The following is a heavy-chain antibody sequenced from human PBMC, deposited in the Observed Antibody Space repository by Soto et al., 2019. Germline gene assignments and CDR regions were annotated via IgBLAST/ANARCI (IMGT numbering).Heavy chain of an antibody. D-gene: IGHD3-22*01. Sequence: SETLSLTCTVSGGSISSYYWSWIRQPPGKGLEWIGYIYYSGSTNYNPSLKSRVTISVDTSKNQFSLKLSSVTAADTAVYYCAREDYDSSGSISPWGQGTLVTVSS. CDR1: GGSISSYY. CDR3: AREDYDSSGSISP. J-gene: IGHJ5*02. V-gene: IGHV4-59*01. CDR2: IYYSGST.